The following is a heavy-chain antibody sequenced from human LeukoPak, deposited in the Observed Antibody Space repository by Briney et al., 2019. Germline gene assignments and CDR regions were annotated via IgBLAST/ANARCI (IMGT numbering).Heavy chain of an antibody. CDR2: ISGTISST. CDR1: GFTFSSYA. Sequence: GGSLRLSCAASGFTFSSYAMTWVRQAPGKGLEWVSAISGTISSTYYADSVKGRFTISRNNSKNTLYLQMNSLRAEDTAVYYCAKGSSSRDYYYGMGVWGQGTTVTVSS. CDR3: AKGSSSRDYYYGMGV. J-gene: IGHJ6*02. D-gene: IGHD6-6*01. V-gene: IGHV3-23*01.